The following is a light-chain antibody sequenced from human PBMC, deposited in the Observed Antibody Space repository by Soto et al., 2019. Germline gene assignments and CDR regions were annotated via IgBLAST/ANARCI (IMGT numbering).Light chain of an antibody. CDR3: QHYTTYSGT. CDR2: WAS. CDR1: QSISTW. Sequence: DIHMTQSPATLSASAGDRVTITCRASQSISTWLAWYQQKPGKAPKLLIYWASSLESGVPSRFSGSGSGTEFTLTISSLQPDDFATYYCQHYTTYSGTFGPGTKVDIK. V-gene: IGKV1-5*03. J-gene: IGKJ3*01.